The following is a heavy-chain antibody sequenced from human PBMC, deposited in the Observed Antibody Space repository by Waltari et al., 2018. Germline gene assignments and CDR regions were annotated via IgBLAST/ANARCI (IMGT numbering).Heavy chain of an antibody. CDR3: ASARYSGTYYNDY. V-gene: IGHV3-74*01. J-gene: IGHJ4*02. CDR2: INSDGSST. D-gene: IGHD1-26*01. Sequence: EVQLVESGGGLVQPGGSLRLSCAASGFTFSSFWMHWVRQAPGKGLVWVSLINSDGSSTSYADSVKGRFTISRDNAKNTLYLQMNSLRAEDTAVYYCASARYSGTYYNDYWGQGMLVTVSS. CDR1: GFTFSSFW.